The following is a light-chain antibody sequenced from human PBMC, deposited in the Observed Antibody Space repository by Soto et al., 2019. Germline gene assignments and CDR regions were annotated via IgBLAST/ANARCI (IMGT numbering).Light chain of an antibody. CDR3: QQYNNWPRAT. Sequence: DIQMTQSPSTLSASVGDRVTITCRTSQNINTWLAWYQQKPGEAPKLLIYKASSLESGVPSRFSGSGSGTEFNLTISSLQSEDFGVYYCQQYNNWPRATFGGGTKVEIK. J-gene: IGKJ4*01. CDR1: QNINTW. V-gene: IGKV1-5*03. CDR2: KAS.